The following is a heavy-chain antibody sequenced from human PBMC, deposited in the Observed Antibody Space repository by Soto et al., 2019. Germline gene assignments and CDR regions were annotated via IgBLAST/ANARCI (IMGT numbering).Heavy chain of an antibody. D-gene: IGHD6-19*01. Sequence: QVQLVQSGAEVKRPGSSVKVSCKASGGTFSTYAISWVRQAPGQGLEWMGGIIPIFGTANYAQKFQGRVTITAEEYTSTAYMELSSLRSEETAVYYCARDPTGIAVAGRYNWFDPWGQGTLVTVSS. CDR3: ARDPTGIAVAGRYNWFDP. CDR1: GGTFSTYA. J-gene: IGHJ5*02. V-gene: IGHV1-69*12. CDR2: IIPIFGTA.